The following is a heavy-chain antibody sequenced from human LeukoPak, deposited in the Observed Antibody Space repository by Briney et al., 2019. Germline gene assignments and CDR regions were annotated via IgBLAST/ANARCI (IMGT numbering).Heavy chain of an antibody. CDR1: GFTFSSYS. V-gene: IGHV3-21*01. D-gene: IGHD5-18*01. CDR3: ARDWRRGYRYGLLEFDY. CDR2: ISSSSSYI. Sequence: GGSLRLSCAASGFTFSSYSMNWVRQAPGKGLEWVSSISSSSSYIYYADSVKGRFTISRDNAKNSLYLQMNSLRAEDTAVYYCARDWRRGYRYGLLEFDYWGQGTLVTVSS. J-gene: IGHJ4*02.